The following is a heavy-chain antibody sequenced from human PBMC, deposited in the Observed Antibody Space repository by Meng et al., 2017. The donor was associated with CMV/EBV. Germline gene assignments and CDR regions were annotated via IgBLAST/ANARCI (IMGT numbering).Heavy chain of an antibody. CDR2: IIPIFGTA. J-gene: IGHJ4*02. Sequence: SVQVSCKASGGTFSSYAISWVRQAPGQGLEWMGGIIPIFGTANYAQKCQGRVTITTDDTTSTAYMELSSLRSEDTAVYYCAREVGDGEIDYWGQGTLVTVSS. CDR3: AREVGDGEIDY. CDR1: GGTFSSYA. D-gene: IGHD5-24*01. V-gene: IGHV1-69*05.